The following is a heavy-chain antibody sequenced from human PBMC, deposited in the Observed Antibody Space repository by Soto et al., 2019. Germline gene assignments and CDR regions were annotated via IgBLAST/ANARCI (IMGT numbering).Heavy chain of an antibody. Sequence: GASVKVSCKASGGTFSSYAISWVRQAPGQGLEWMGGIIPIFGTANYAQKFQGRVTITADESTSTAFMELSSLRSEDTAVYYCARAVVRGVRDYYYGIDVWGQATSVTTSS. V-gene: IGHV1-69*13. D-gene: IGHD3-10*01. CDR3: ARAVVRGVRDYYYGIDV. CDR2: IIPIFGTA. CDR1: GGTFSSYA. J-gene: IGHJ6*02.